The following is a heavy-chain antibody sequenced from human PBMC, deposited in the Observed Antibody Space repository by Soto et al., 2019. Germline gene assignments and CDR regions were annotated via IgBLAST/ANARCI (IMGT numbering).Heavy chain of an antibody. Sequence: SETRSLTCAVYGGSFSGYYWSWIRQPPGKGLEWIGEINHSGSTNYNPSLKSRVTISVDTSKNQFSLKLSSVTAADTAVYYCAREEPYYYMDVWGKGTTVTVSS. D-gene: IGHD1-1*01. V-gene: IGHV4-34*01. CDR1: GGSFSGYY. CDR3: AREEPYYYMDV. CDR2: INHSGST. J-gene: IGHJ6*03.